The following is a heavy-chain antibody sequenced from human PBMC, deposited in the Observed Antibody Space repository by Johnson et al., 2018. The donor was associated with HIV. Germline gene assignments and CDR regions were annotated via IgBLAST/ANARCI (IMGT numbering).Heavy chain of an antibody. D-gene: IGHD1-26*01. J-gene: IGHJ3*02. CDR3: ARVGWELDGAFDI. CDR1: GITFRSYD. CDR2: IGTAGDT. V-gene: IGHV3-13*01. Sequence: VQLVEAGGGLVKPWGSLRLSCATSGITFRSYDIHWVRQATGKGLEWVSAIGTAGDTYYRGSVKGRFSLSRENSKNSVYLQMNSLRAGDTAVYYCARVGWELDGAFDIWGQGTMVTVSS.